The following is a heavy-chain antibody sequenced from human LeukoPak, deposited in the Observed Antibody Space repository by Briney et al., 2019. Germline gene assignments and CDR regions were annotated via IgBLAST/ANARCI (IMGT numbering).Heavy chain of an antibody. Sequence: GGSLRLSCAASGFTLSSHSMNWVRQAPGKGLEWVSSISSSSSYIYYADSVKGRFTISRDNAKNSLYLQMNSLRAEDTAVYYCARGGLSGWYYFDYWGQGNLVTVSS. CDR1: GFTLSSHS. V-gene: IGHV3-21*01. CDR2: ISSSSSYI. J-gene: IGHJ4*02. CDR3: ARGGLSGWYYFDY. D-gene: IGHD6-19*01.